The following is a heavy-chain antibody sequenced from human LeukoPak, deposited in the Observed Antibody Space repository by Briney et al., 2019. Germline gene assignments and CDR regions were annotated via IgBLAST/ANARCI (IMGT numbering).Heavy chain of an antibody. V-gene: IGHV3-74*01. CDR3: ARGGHSSFDY. J-gene: IGHJ4*02. Sequence: HAGGSLRLSCAASGFTFRNFWLHWVRQAPGKGLEWVSRITSDGSNINYADSVQGRFTISRDNAKNTLYLQMNSLRAEDTAVYYCARGGHSSFDYWGQGALVTVSS. CDR2: ITSDGSNI. D-gene: IGHD3-16*01. CDR1: GFTFRNFW.